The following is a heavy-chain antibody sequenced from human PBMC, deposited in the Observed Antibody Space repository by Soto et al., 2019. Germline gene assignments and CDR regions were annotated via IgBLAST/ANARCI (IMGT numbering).Heavy chain of an antibody. D-gene: IGHD2-21*01. CDR1: GGTFSSYA. CDR2: IIPIFGTA. V-gene: IGHV1-69*13. Sequence: GASVKVSCKASGGTFSSYAISWVRQAPGQGLEWMGGIIPIFGTANYAQKLQGRVTITADESTSTAYMELSSLRSEDTAVYYCASAIGALYGMDVWGQGTTVTVSS. J-gene: IGHJ6*02. CDR3: ASAIGALYGMDV.